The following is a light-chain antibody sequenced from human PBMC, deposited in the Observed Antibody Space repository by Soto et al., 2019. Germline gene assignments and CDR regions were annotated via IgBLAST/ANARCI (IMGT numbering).Light chain of an antibody. CDR3: QSYDSSLDVV. J-gene: IGLJ2*01. V-gene: IGLV1-40*01. Sequence: QSVLTQPPSVSGAPGQRVTISCTGSSSNIGAGYDVHGYQQLPGTAPKLLISGNSNRPSGVPDRFSGSKSGTSASLAITGLQAEGEADYYCQSYDSSLDVVFGGGTKLTAL. CDR1: SSNIGAGYD. CDR2: GNS.